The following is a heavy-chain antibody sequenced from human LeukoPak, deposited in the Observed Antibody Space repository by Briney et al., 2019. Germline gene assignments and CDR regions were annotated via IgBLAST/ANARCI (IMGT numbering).Heavy chain of an antibody. CDR2: ISGSGGST. CDR1: GFTFSSYA. Sequence: GGSLRLSCAASGFTFSSYAMSWVRQAPGKGLEWVSGISGSGGSTYYSDSVKGRFTISRDNSKNTLYLQMNSLRAEDTAVYYCARDTGGYDEDYWGQGTLVTVSS. V-gene: IGHV3-23*01. CDR3: ARDTGGYDEDY. J-gene: IGHJ4*02. D-gene: IGHD5-12*01.